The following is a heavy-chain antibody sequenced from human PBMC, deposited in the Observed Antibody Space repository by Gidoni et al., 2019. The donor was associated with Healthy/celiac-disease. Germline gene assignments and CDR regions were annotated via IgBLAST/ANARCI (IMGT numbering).Heavy chain of an antibody. J-gene: IGHJ3*02. V-gene: IGHV3-13*04. CDR1: GFTFSSYD. CDR3: ARGGYSGYVAAFDI. D-gene: IGHD5-12*01. Sequence: EVQLVESGGGLVQPGGSLRLSCAASGFTFSSYDMHWVRQATGKGLEWVSAIGTAGDTYYPGSVKGRFTISRENAKNSLYLQMNSLRAGDTAVYYCARGGYSGYVAAFDIWGQGTMVTVSS. CDR2: IGTAGDT.